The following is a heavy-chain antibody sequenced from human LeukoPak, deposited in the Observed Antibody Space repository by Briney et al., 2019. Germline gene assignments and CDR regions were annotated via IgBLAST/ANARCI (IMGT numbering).Heavy chain of an antibody. CDR3: ARHSDDIKVGSGVWFDP. D-gene: IGHD3-10*01. CDR1: GGSIISIYHY. CDR2: VYYSGST. V-gene: IGHV4-39*01. Sequence: PSETQSLTCTFSGGSIISIYHYWGWIRQPPGKGLEWIGSVYYSGSTYYNPSLTSRVAISVDTSKSQFSLTLSSVTAADTAVYYCARHSDDIKVGSGVWFDPWGQGTLVTVFS. J-gene: IGHJ5*02.